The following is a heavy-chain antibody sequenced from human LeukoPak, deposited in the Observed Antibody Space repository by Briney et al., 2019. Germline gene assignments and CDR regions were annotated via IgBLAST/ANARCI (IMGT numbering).Heavy chain of an antibody. CDR1: GYTFTSYD. V-gene: IGHV1-8*01. D-gene: IGHD4-17*01. J-gene: IGHJ6*03. Sequence: ASVKVSCKASGYTFTSYDINWVRQATGQGLEWMGWMNPNSGNTGYAQKFQGRVTMTRNTSISTAYMELSSLRSEDTAVYYCARGTTVTTSYYYYYYMDVWGKGTTVIVSS. CDR3: ARGTTVTTSYYYYYYMDV. CDR2: MNPNSGNT.